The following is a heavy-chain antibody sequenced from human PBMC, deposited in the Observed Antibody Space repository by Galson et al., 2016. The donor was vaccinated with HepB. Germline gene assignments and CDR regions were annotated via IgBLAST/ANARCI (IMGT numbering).Heavy chain of an antibody. Sequence: SLRLSCAASGFTFTTYAMTWVRQAPGKGLEWVSHISGSGGTTYYADSVKGRRTISRDNSKNTLYLQMNSLSVEDTAVYYCAKSQGWAADLDYWGQGTLVTVSS. V-gene: IGHV3-23*01. CDR1: GFTFTTYA. CDR3: AKSQGWAADLDY. J-gene: IGHJ4*02. CDR2: ISGSGGTT. D-gene: IGHD1-26*01.